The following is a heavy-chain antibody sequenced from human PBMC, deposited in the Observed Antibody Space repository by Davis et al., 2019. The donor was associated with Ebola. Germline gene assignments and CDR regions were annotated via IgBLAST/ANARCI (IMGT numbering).Heavy chain of an antibody. CDR2: IYYSGST. CDR3: ARAAFLCSSTSCYFDWFDP. J-gene: IGHJ5*02. Sequence: SETLSLTCTVSGGSISSGGYYWSWIRQHPGKGLEWIGYIYYSGSTYYNPSLKSRVTISVDTSKNQFSLKLSSVTAADTAVYYCARAAFLCSSTSCYFDWFDPWGQGTLVTVSS. D-gene: IGHD2-2*01. V-gene: IGHV4-31*03. CDR1: GGSISSGGYY.